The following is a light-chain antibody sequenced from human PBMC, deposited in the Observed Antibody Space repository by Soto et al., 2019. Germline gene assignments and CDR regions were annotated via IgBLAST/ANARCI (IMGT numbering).Light chain of an antibody. CDR3: LQHTTFPWT. CDR1: QDIRDD. J-gene: IGKJ1*01. V-gene: IGKV1-17*01. CDR2: GAS. Sequence: DIQMTQSPSSLSASIGDRVTMTCRANQDIRDDLGWYQQKPGKAPKRLIFGASSLQSGVPSRFSGSGSGTEFSLTISSLQPEDFATYYCLQHTTFPWTFGQGTKVEVK.